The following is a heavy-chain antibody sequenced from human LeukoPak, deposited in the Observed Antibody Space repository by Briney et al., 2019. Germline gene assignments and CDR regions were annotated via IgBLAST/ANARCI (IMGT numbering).Heavy chain of an antibody. Sequence: PGRSLRLSCIVSGGTFSSYYMTWVRQAPGKGLEWVANIKQDGSEKFYVDSVKGRFTISRDNAKNSLYLQMNSLRVEDTAMYYCGYGSGRIFDCRGQGALVTVSS. J-gene: IGHJ4*02. CDR2: IKQDGSEK. CDR3: GYGSGRIFDC. V-gene: IGHV3-7*01. D-gene: IGHD6-19*01. CDR1: GGTFSSYY.